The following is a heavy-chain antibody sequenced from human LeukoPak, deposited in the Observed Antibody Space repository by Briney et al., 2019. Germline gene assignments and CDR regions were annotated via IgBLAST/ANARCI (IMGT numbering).Heavy chain of an antibody. V-gene: IGHV3-23*01. CDR1: GFTFSRTA. CDR2: ISGSGVGT. D-gene: IGHD4/OR15-4a*01. Sequence: PGESPRLSCAASGFTFSRTAMSWVRQAPGKGLEWVATISGSGVGTYYAASVKGRFNISRDNSKNTLYLQMNSLRTEDTAIYYCAKDANYLRSGSFFIPFDYWGQGTLVTVYS. CDR3: AKDANYLRSGSFFIPFDY. J-gene: IGHJ4*02.